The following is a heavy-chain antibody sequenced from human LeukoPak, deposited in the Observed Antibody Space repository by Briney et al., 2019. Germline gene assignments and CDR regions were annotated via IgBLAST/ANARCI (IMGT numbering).Heavy chain of an antibody. V-gene: IGHV3-23*01. Sequence: PGGSLRLSCAASGFTFSSYAMSWVRQAPGKGLEWVSAISGSGGSTYYADSVKGRFTISRDNSKNTLYLQMNSLRADDTAVYYCARGASIETGPDPFDSWGQGTLVTVSS. CDR1: GFTFSSYA. CDR2: ISGSGGST. CDR3: ARGASIETGPDPFDS. J-gene: IGHJ4*02. D-gene: IGHD1-1*01.